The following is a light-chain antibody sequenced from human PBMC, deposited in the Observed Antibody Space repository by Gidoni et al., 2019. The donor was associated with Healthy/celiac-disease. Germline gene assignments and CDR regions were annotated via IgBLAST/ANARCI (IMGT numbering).Light chain of an antibody. CDR1: QSSSSY. J-gene: IGKJ3*01. Sequence: DIQMTQSPSSLSASVRDRVTITCRASQSSSSYLNWYQQKPGKAPKLLIYAASSLQSGVPSRFSGSGSGTDFTLTISSLQPEDFATYYCQQSYSTPPITFGPGTKVDIK. CDR3: QQSYSTPPIT. CDR2: AAS. V-gene: IGKV1-39*01.